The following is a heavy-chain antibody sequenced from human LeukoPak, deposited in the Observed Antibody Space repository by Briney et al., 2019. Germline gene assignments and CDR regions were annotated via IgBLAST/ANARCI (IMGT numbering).Heavy chain of an antibody. V-gene: IGHV4-59*01. CDR3: ASSKTNGDSSGWYAWFDH. CDR1: CGSINSDY. CDR2: IYYSGYP. J-gene: IGHJ5*02. Sequence: SETLSLTCTVSCGSINSDYWSCIWQPPVKGLEWIGDIYYSGYPNYNPSLKSRVTISVDTSNKQFSLKLSSVTAADTAVYYCASSKTNGDSSGWYAWFDHWGQGTLVTVSS. D-gene: IGHD6-19*01.